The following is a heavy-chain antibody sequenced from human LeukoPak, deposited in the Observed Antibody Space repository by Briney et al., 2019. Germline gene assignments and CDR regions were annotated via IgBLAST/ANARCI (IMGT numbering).Heavy chain of an antibody. CDR3: ASDLHYAFDI. CDR2: ITSSSANT. J-gene: IGHJ3*02. Sequence: PGGSLRLSCPGSGFTFSSYSMNWVRQAPGKGLEWISYITSSSANTFYADSVKGRFTISRDNVKNSLFLQMNSLRVEDTAVYYCASDLHYAFDIWGQGTMVTVSS. V-gene: IGHV3-48*01. CDR1: GFTFSSYS.